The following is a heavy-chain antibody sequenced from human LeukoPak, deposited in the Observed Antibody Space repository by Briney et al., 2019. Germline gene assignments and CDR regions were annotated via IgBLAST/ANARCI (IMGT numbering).Heavy chain of an antibody. V-gene: IGHV3-74*01. Sequence: GGSLRLSCVGSEFTFSNYYMYWVRQAPGRGPVWVSRIKNAGDDPIYADSVKGRFTISRDNAKNTVYLQMNSLRAEDTAVYYCARGGYGHNMDVWGEGTTVTVSS. CDR2: IKNAGDDP. J-gene: IGHJ6*03. D-gene: IGHD3-10*01. CDR1: EFTFSNYY. CDR3: ARGGYGHNMDV.